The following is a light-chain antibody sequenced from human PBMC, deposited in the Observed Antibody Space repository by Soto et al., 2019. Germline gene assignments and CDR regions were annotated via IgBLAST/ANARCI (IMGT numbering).Light chain of an antibody. CDR3: QPYSVWPLT. V-gene: IGKV3-15*01. J-gene: IGKJ4*01. CDR2: VAS. CDR1: QSVRSN. Sequence: IVMTQSPATLSVSPGERATLSSRASQSVRSNLAWDQQKPGQTPKRLIYVASPRATSNPARFSGRVSGAAFNLTICSLQSEDFAVYYGQPYSVWPLTFGGGTKVEFK.